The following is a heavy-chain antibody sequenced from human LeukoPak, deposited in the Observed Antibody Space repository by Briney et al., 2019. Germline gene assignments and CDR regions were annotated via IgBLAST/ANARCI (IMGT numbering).Heavy chain of an antibody. V-gene: IGHV3-48*03. J-gene: IGHJ6*04. CDR3: AELGITMIGGV. Sequence: GGSLRLSCAASGFTFSSYEMNWVGQAAGKGLEWISYISSSASTIYYADSVKGRFTISRDNAKNSLYLQMNSLTAEDTAVYYCAELGITMIGGVWGKGTTVTISS. CDR2: ISSSASTI. CDR1: GFTFSSYE. D-gene: IGHD3-10*02.